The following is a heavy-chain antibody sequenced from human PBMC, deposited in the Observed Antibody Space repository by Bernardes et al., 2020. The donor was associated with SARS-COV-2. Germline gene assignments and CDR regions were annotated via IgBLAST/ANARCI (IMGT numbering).Heavy chain of an antibody. D-gene: IGHD1-26*01. V-gene: IGHV4-61*09. Sequence: IRQPAGKGLEWIGHIYTGGSTNYNPSLKSRVTISVDTSKNQFSLKLSSVTAADTALYYCARINTGNYYTLDYWGQGTLVTGSS. J-gene: IGHJ4*02. CDR3: ARINTGNYYTLDY. CDR2: IYTGGST.